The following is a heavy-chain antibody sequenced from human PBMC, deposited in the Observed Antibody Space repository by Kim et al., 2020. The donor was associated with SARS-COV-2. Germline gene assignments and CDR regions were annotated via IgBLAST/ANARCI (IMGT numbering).Heavy chain of an antibody. Sequence: YADYVKGRFTVSRAITKDTLYLQMNSLRADDTALYYCAKDHPSSGWPTFDSWGQGTLVAVSS. V-gene: IGHV3-23*05. D-gene: IGHD6-19*01. CDR3: AKDHPSSGWPTFDS. J-gene: IGHJ4*02.